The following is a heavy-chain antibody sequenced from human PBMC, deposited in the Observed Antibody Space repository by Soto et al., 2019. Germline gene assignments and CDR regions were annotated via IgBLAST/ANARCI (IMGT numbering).Heavy chain of an antibody. V-gene: IGHV1-69*01. D-gene: IGHD2-2*01. Sequence: QVQLVQSGAEVKKPGSSVKVSCKASGGTFSSYAISWVRQAPGQGLEWMGGIIPIFGTANYAQKFQGRVTITADEPKSTAEVQRSSLGSEVSAAYYCAVPAESTPTKAHYYGMDFWGQGTTVTVSS. J-gene: IGHJ6*02. CDR3: AVPAESTPTKAHYYGMDF. CDR2: IIPIFGTA. CDR1: GGTFSSYA.